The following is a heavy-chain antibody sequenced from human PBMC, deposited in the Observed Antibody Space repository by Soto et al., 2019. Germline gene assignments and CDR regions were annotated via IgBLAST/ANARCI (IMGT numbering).Heavy chain of an antibody. CDR3: AREIDSNYDGMDV. V-gene: IGHV3-33*01. CDR1: GCNFSNFG. D-gene: IGHD4-4*01. CDR2: VWYDGSSK. Sequence: PGGSLSLSCEAAGCNFSNFGMNWVRPAPGKGLEWVARVWYDGSSKYYVDSVKGRFTISRDNSKETVYLQMNSLRAEDTGVYYCAREIDSNYDGMDVWGQGTTVTVSS. J-gene: IGHJ6*02.